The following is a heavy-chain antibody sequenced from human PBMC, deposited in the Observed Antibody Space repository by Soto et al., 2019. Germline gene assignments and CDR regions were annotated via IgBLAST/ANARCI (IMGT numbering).Heavy chain of an antibody. CDR1: GGSISSYY. CDR2: IYYSGST. Sequence: SETLSLTCTVSGGSISSYYWSWIRQPPGKGLEWIGYIYYSGSTNYNPSLKSRVTISVDTSKNQFSLKLSSVTAADTAVYYCARHYSGAKDDAFDIWGQGTMVTVSS. CDR3: ARHYSGAKDDAFDI. V-gene: IGHV4-59*08. J-gene: IGHJ3*02. D-gene: IGHD1-26*01.